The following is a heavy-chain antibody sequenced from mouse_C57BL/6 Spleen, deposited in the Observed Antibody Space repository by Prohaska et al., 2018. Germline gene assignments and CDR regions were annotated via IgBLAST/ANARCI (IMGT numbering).Heavy chain of an antibody. CDR2: IRLKSDKYAT. J-gene: IGHJ3*01. CDR1: GFTFSNYW. Sequence: EVKLEESGGGLVQPGGSMKLSCVASGFTFSNYWMNWVRQSPEQGLEWVAQIRLKSDKYATHYAESVKGRFSISRDDAESGVYLQMNNVRAEDTGSYYCTGRAAWFAYWGQGTRVTVSA. V-gene: IGHV6-3*01. CDR3: TGRAAWFAY.